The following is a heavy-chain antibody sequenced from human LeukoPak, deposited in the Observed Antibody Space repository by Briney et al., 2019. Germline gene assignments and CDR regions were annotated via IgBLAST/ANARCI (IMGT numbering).Heavy chain of an antibody. D-gene: IGHD6-19*01. Sequence: SETLSLTCTVSSASITSSNYYWAWIRQPPGKGLEWIGEINHSGSTNYNPSLKSRVTISVDTSKNQFSLKLSSVTAADTAVYYCASGGYSSGWYSTTWDYWGQGTLVTVSS. CDR1: SASITSSNYY. CDR2: INHSGST. CDR3: ASGGYSSGWYSTTWDY. J-gene: IGHJ4*02. V-gene: IGHV4-39*07.